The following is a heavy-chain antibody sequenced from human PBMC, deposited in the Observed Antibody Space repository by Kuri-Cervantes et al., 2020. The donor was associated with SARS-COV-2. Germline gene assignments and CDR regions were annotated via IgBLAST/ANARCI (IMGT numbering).Heavy chain of an antibody. CDR2: IWYDGKNE. D-gene: IGHD3-10*01. V-gene: IGHV3-33*08. CDR1: GFIFSRYG. Sequence: GGSLRLSCEASGFIFSRYGMHWVRQAPGKGLEWVSVIWYDGKNEYYAGSVKGRFNISRDTSKNTVSLHMNSLRAEDTAMYYCATGAANSYMDVWGRGTTVTVSS. J-gene: IGHJ6*03. CDR3: ATGAANSYMDV.